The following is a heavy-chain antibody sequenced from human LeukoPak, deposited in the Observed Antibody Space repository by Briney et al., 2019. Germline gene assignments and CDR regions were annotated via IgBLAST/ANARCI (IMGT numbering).Heavy chain of an antibody. CDR1: GFSVSSNN. V-gene: IGHV3-53*01. CDR2: IYGGGDT. CDR3: ARARSWPEHAFDV. D-gene: IGHD1/OR15-1a*01. J-gene: IGHJ3*01. Sequence: GGPLSLSCAASGFSVSSNNLNWVRQPPGKGLEWVSIIYGGGDTSYANSVKGRFTISRDTSKNTLYLQMNSLRAEDTASYYCARARSWPEHAFDVWGRGTMVTVSS.